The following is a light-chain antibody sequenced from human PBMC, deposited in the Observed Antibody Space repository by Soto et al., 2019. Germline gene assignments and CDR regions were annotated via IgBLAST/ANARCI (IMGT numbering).Light chain of an antibody. V-gene: IGKV1D-12*01. CDR2: AAS. CDR3: QQANSFTLT. CDR1: QGIKKW. J-gene: IGKJ5*01. Sequence: DIQMTQSPSSVSASVGNRFTITCRASQGIKKWLAWYQQKQGKAPKLLIYAASSLQSGVPSRFSGSGSGTDLTITISSMKHEDFETYYCQQANSFTLTFGQGTRLEIK.